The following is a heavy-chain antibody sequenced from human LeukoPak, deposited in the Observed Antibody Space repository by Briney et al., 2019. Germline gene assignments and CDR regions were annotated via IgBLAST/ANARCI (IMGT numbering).Heavy chain of an antibody. CDR3: AKDSYGESWFDP. D-gene: IGHD1-26*01. V-gene: IGHV3-21*01. Sequence: GGSLRLSCVASGFSFSSYTMNWVRQAPEKGLEWVSSITLSSTYIQYGDSVKGRFTISRDNSKNTLYLQMNSLRAEDTAVYYCAKDSYGESWFDPWGQGTLVTVSS. J-gene: IGHJ5*02. CDR2: ITLSSTYI. CDR1: GFSFSSYT.